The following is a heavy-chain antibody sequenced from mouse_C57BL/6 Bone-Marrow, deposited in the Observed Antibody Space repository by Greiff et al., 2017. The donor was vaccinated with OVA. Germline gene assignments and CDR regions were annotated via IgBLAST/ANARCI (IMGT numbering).Heavy chain of an antibody. CDR2: IWTGGGT. D-gene: IGHD2-1*01. V-gene: IGHV2-9-1*01. CDR3: ASSYGKRIYYYAMDY. CDR1: GFSLTSYA. Sequence: QVQLKQSGPGLVAPSQRLSITCTVSGFSLTSYAISWVRQPPGKGLEWLGVIWTGGGTNYNSALKSRLSISKDNSKSQVFLKMNSLQTDDTARYYCASSYGKRIYYYAMDYWGQGTSVTVSS. J-gene: IGHJ4*01.